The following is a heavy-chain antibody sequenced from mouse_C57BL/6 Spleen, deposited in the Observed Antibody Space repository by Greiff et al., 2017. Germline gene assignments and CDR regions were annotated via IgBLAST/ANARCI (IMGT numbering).Heavy chain of an antibody. Sequence: VQLKQSGPELVKPGASVKIPCKASGYTFTDYNMDWVKQSHGKSLEWIGDINPNNGGTIYNQKFKGKATLTVDKSSSTAYMELRSLTSEDTAVYYCARRLTAFDYWGQGTTLTVSS. J-gene: IGHJ2*01. CDR1: GYTFTDYN. CDR3: ARRLTAFDY. CDR2: INPNNGGT. D-gene: IGHD4-1*01. V-gene: IGHV1-18*01.